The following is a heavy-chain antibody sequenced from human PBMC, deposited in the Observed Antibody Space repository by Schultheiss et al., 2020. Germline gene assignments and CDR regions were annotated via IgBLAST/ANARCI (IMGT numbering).Heavy chain of an antibody. CDR3: ARIGTTASRPVDY. CDR1: GGSFSGYY. CDR2: INHSGST. D-gene: IGHD6-6*01. J-gene: IGHJ4*02. Sequence: SETLSLTCAVYGGSFSGYYWSWIRQPPGKGLEWIGEINHSGSTNYNPSLKSRVTISVDTSKNQFSLRLSSVTAADTAVFYCARIGTTASRPVDYWGQGTLVTVSS. V-gene: IGHV4-34*01.